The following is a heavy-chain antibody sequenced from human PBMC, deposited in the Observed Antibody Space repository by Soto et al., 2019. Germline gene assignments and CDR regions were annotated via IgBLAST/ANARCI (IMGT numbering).Heavy chain of an antibody. CDR3: ARDRGYCSGGTCYSVLDY. D-gene: IGHD2-15*01. J-gene: IGHJ4*02. CDR2: IKQDGSEK. CDR1: GFTFSTDW. Sequence: EVQLVESGGGLVQPGGSLRLSCAASGFTFSTDWMNWVRQAPGKGLEWVANIKQDGSEKYYVDSVKGRFTISRDNAKSSLYLQMNSLRAGDTAVYYCARDRGYCSGGTCYSVLDYWGQGTLVTVSS. V-gene: IGHV3-7*01.